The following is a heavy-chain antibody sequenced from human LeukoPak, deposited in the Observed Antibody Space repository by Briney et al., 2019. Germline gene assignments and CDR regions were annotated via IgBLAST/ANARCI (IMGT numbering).Heavy chain of an antibody. V-gene: IGHV4-61*02. J-gene: IGHJ4*02. D-gene: IGHD6-6*01. Sequence: SQTLSLTCTVSGGSISSGSYYWSWIRQPAGKGLEWIGRIYTSGSTNYNPSLKSRVTISVDTSKNQFSLKLSSVTAADTAVYYCARRQLGVGFDYWGQGTLVTVSS. CDR2: IYTSGST. CDR3: ARRQLGVGFDY. CDR1: GGSISSGSYY.